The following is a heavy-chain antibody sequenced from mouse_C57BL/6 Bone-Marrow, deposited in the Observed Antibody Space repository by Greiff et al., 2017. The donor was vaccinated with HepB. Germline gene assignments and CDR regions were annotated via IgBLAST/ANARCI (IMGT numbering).Heavy chain of an antibody. J-gene: IGHJ2*01. CDR2: IYPGSGST. CDR3: GGPIYYDYDGYYFDY. CDR1: GYTFTSYW. V-gene: IGHV1-55*01. Sequence: QVQLQQPGAELVEPGASVKMSCKASGYTFTSYWITWVKQRPGQGLEWIGDIYPGSGSTNYNEKFKSKATLTVDTSSSTAYMQLSSLTSEDSAVYYCGGPIYYDYDGYYFDYWGQGTTLTVSS. D-gene: IGHD2-4*01.